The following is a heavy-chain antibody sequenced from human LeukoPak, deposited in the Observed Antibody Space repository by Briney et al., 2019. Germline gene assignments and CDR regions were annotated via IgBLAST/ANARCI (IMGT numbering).Heavy chain of an antibody. CDR1: GFTFSTYV. D-gene: IGHD6-19*01. J-gene: IGHJ4*02. V-gene: IGHV3-23*01. CDR2: ISGSGGST. CDR3: AKDRLHSSGWYEPFDY. Sequence: PGGSLRLSCAASGFTFSTYVMNWVRQAPGKGLEWVSSISGSGGSTYYADPVKGRFTISRDNSKNTLYLQMNSLRAEDTAIYYCAKDRLHSSGWYEPFDYWGQGTLVTVSS.